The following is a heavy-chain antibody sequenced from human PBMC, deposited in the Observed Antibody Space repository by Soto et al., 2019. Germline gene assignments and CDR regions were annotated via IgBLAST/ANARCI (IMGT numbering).Heavy chain of an antibody. V-gene: IGHV1-8*01. Sequence: ASVKVSCKASGYTFTSYDINWVRQATGQGLEWMGWMNPNSGNTGYAQKFQGRVTMTRNTSISTAYMELSSLRSEDTAVYYCARGEADYDTLTGYYYYYYYYMDVWGKGTTVTVSS. CDR3: ARGEADYDTLTGYYYYYYYYMDV. CDR1: GYTFTSYD. CDR2: MNPNSGNT. J-gene: IGHJ6*03. D-gene: IGHD3-9*01.